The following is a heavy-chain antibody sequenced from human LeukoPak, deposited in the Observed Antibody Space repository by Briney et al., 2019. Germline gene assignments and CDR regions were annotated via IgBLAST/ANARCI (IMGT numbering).Heavy chain of an antibody. J-gene: IGHJ4*02. V-gene: IGHV3-7*01. CDR3: ARGGYTYGVRPF. Sequence: GGSLRLSCAASGFTSSSYWMSWVRQAPGKGLEWVANIKQARSDKYYVGTVKGRVTVSRDNAKNSLYLQMNSLRAEYTAVYYCARGGYTYGVRPFWDQGTLVTVSS. D-gene: IGHD5-18*01. CDR2: IKQARSDK. CDR1: GFTSSSYW.